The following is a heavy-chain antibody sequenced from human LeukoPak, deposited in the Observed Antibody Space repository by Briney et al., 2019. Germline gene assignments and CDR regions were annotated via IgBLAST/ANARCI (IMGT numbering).Heavy chain of an antibody. V-gene: IGHV1-2*02. D-gene: IGHD6-6*01. J-gene: IGHJ4*02. Sequence: ASVKVSCKASGYTFTDYYLNWVRQAPGQGLDWMGWIHPNSGGTNYAQKFQGRVTMTRDTSISTAYMELSRLTFDDTAVYYCGRKSAARKTSEFDYWGQGTLVTVSS. CDR3: GRKSAARKTSEFDY. CDR1: GYTFTDYY. CDR2: IHPNSGGT.